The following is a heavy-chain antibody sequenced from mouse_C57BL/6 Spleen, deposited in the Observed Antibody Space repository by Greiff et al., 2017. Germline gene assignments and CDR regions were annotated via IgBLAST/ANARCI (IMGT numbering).Heavy chain of an antibody. J-gene: IGHJ4*01. D-gene: IGHD1-1*01. Sequence: EVQGVESVAELVRPGASVTLSCTASGFNIKNTYMHWVKQRPEQGLEWIGRIDPANGNTKYAPKFQGKATITADTSSNTAYLQLRSLTSEDTAIYYCARGVHYYGSSDYAMDYWGQGTSVTVSS. V-gene: IGHV14-3*01. CDR3: ARGVHYYGSSDYAMDY. CDR2: IDPANGNT. CDR1: GFNIKNTY.